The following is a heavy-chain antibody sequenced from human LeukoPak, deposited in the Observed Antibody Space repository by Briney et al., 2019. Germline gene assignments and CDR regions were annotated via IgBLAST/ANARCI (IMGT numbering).Heavy chain of an antibody. V-gene: IGHV4-61*05. CDR3: ARADSSGMYYFDY. CDR1: GGSISSNSYY. J-gene: IGHJ4*02. Sequence: PSETLSLTCTVSGGSISSNSYYWGWIRQPPGKGLEWIGEIYYSGSTNNNPSLKSRVTISVDTPKNQFSLKLSSVTAADTAVYYCARADSSGMYYFDYWGQGTLVTVSS. CDR2: IYYSGST. D-gene: IGHD6-19*01.